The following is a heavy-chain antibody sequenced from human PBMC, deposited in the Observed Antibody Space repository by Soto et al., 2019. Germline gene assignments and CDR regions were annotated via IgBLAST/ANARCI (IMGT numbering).Heavy chain of an antibody. V-gene: IGHV1-69*02. CDR1: GGTFSSYT. CDR2: ISPILGIA. CDR3: ASAGAYCSSTSCYGGNFDY. J-gene: IGHJ4*02. Sequence: QVQLVHSGAEVEKPGSSVKVSCKASGGTFSSYTISWVRQPPGQALEWMGRISPILGIANYAQKFQGRATTTADKSTSTAYMELSRLRSEDTAVYYWASAGAYCSSTSCYGGNFDYWGQGTLVTVSS. D-gene: IGHD2-2*01.